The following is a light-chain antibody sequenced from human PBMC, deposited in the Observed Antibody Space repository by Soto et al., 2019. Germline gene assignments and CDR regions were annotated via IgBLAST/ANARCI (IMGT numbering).Light chain of an antibody. CDR2: GAS. CDR3: KHYNSYSEA. J-gene: IGKJ1*01. CDR1: QSVSSN. V-gene: IGKV3-15*01. Sequence: EIVLIQSPATLSLSPGARSPLSCRASQSVSSNLAWYQQNPGQAHRLLMYGASTRATGIPARFSGSGSGTEFTLTISSLQPDDFATYYCKHYNSYSEAFGKGTKVDIK.